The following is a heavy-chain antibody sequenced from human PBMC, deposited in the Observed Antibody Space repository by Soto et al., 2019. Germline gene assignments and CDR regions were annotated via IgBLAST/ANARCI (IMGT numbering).Heavy chain of an antibody. CDR1: GFTFSSYR. D-gene: IGHD3-3*01. CDR2: INSDGSST. CDR3: ARSALLPYYDLWSVYSNWFDP. J-gene: IGHJ5*02. Sequence: GGSLRLSCAASGFTFSSYRMHWVRQAPGKGLVWVSRINSDGSSTSYADSVKRRFTISRDNAKNTLYLQMNSLRAEDTAVYYCARSALLPYYDLWSVYSNWFDPWGQGTLVTVSS. V-gene: IGHV3-74*01.